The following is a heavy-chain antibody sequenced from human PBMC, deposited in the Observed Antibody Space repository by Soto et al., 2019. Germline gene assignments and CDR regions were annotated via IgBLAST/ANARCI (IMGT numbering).Heavy chain of an antibody. V-gene: IGHV2-5*02. Sequence: QITLKESGPTLVKPTETLTLTCTFSGFSLSTRGVGVGWIRQPPGKALEWLAVIYWDEDRRYSPSLKSRLIITKDTSKNQVFLIMTNMDPVDTATYCCAHLMITYGGVIGDDAFDMWGQGTLVTVSS. CDR2: IYWDEDR. CDR3: AHLMITYGGVIGDDAFDM. D-gene: IGHD3-16*02. J-gene: IGHJ3*02. CDR1: GFSLSTRGVG.